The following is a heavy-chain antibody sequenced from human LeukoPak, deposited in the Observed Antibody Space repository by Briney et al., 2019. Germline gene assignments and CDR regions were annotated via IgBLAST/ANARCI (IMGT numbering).Heavy chain of an antibody. CDR1: GYTFTGYY. Sequence: ASVKVSCKASGYTFTGYYMHWVRQAPGQGLERMGWINPNSGGTNYAQKFQGRVTMTRDTSISTAYMELSRLRSDDTAVYYCARTEYCSGGSCDGLWFDPWGQGTLVTVSS. J-gene: IGHJ5*02. CDR2: INPNSGGT. D-gene: IGHD2-15*01. V-gene: IGHV1-2*02. CDR3: ARTEYCSGGSCDGLWFDP.